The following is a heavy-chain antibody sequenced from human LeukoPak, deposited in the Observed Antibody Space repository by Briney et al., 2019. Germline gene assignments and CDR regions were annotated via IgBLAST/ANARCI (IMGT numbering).Heavy chain of an antibody. CDR1: GFTFSSYG. V-gene: IGHV3-23*01. CDR2: ISGSGGST. J-gene: IGHJ4*02. CDR3: AKERVYGDDY. D-gene: IGHD4-17*01. Sequence: TGGNLRLYCAASGFTFSSYGMGWVGPGQGHGLEWVSAISGSGGSTYYAVSGKGRFTSSRDNSKNTLYLQMTRLSAEATALYYCAKERVYGDDYGGQGTLVTVSP.